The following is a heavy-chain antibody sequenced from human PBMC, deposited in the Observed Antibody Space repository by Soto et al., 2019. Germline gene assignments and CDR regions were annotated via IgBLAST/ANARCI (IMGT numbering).Heavy chain of an antibody. CDR2: TYYRSKWYN. Sequence: TLSLTCAISGDSVSSNSAAWNWIRQSPSRGLEWLGRTYYRSKWYNDYAVSVKSRITINPDTSKNQFSLQLNSVTPEDTAVYYCARVAYYYGSANYFDYWGQGTLVTVSS. CDR1: GDSVSSNSAA. D-gene: IGHD3-10*01. CDR3: ARVAYYYGSANYFDY. J-gene: IGHJ4*02. V-gene: IGHV6-1*01.